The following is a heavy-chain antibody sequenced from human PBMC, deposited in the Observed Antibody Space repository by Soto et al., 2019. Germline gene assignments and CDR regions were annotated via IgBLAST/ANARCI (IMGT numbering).Heavy chain of an antibody. D-gene: IGHD2-2*01. CDR1: GYTFTSYG. V-gene: IGHV1-18*01. CDR3: ARDIVVVPADKDYYYYMDV. CDR2: ISAYNGNT. J-gene: IGHJ6*03. Sequence: QVQLVQSGAEVKKPGASVKVSCKASGYTFTSYGISWVRKAPGQGLEWMGWISAYNGNTNYAQKLQGRVTMTTDTSTSTAYMELRSLRSDDTAVYYGARDIVVVPADKDYYYYMDVCGKGTTVTVSS.